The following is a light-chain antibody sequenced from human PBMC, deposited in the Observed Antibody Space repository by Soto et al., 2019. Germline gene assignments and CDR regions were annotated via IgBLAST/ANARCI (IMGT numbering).Light chain of an antibody. CDR2: KAS. V-gene: IGKV1-5*03. CDR1: QSISSW. Sequence: DIQMTQSPSTLSASVGDRVTITCRASQSISSWLAWYQQKPGKAPKLLIYKASSLESGVPSRFRGSGSGTEFTLTISSLQPDDFATYSCQQYNSYSHTFGQGTKLEIK. CDR3: QQYNSYSHT. J-gene: IGKJ2*01.